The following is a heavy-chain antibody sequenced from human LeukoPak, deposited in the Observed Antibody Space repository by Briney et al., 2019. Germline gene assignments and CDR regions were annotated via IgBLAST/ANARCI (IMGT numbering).Heavy chain of an antibody. J-gene: IGHJ6*03. V-gene: IGHV3-30*01. CDR3: ARAGGAWSRTHYYYFMDV. Sequence: GRSLRLSCAASGFASNGYPMYWVRQAPGKGLEWVAFMSYVQGDVLYADSVKGRFTISRDDSNSTLCLQMNSLRPEDTAVFYCARAGGAWSRTHYYYFMDVWGRGTTVTVSS. CDR2: MSYVQGDV. CDR1: GFASNGYP. D-gene: IGHD1/OR15-1a*01.